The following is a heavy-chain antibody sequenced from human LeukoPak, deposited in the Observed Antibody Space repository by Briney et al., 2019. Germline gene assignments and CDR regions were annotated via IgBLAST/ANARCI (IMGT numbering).Heavy chain of an antibody. D-gene: IGHD3-10*01. CDR1: GVSFSGYY. V-gene: IGHV4-34*01. CDR2: INHSGST. Sequence: SETLSLTCSVYGVSFSGYYWSWIRQPPGKGLERIGEINHSGSTNYNPSLNSRVTISVDTSQNQFSLKLSSVTAADTAVYYCARGVPMVRANPRPRDYYYGMDVWGKGTTVTVSS. J-gene: IGHJ6*04. CDR3: ARGVPMVRANPRPRDYYYGMDV.